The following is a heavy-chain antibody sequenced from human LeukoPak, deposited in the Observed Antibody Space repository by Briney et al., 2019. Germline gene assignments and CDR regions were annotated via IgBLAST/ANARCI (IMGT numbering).Heavy chain of an antibody. CDR1: GGSISSSSYY. V-gene: IGHV4-39*07. CDR2: IYYSGST. J-gene: IGHJ4*02. Sequence: SETLSLTCTVSGGSISSSSYYWGWIRQPPGKGLEWIGSIYYSGSTNYNPSLKSRVTISVDTSKNQFSLKLSSVTAADTAVYYCARGYCSSTSVCYFDYWGQGTLVTVSS. CDR3: ARGYCSSTSVCYFDY. D-gene: IGHD2-2*01.